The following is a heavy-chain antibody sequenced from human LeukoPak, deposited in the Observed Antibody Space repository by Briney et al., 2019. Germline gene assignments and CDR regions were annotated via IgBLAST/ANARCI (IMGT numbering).Heavy chain of an antibody. D-gene: IGHD3-10*01. CDR2: IKEDGSEI. CDR1: GFTFSSYA. J-gene: IGHJ4*02. Sequence: GGSLRLSCAASGFTFSSYAMHCVRQASGKGLEFVANIKEDGSEIFYLDSVKGRFTISRDNAKNSVYLQMNSLRAEDTAVYYCARSPDGVDNWGQGTLVTVSS. V-gene: IGHV3-7*01. CDR3: ARSPDGVDN.